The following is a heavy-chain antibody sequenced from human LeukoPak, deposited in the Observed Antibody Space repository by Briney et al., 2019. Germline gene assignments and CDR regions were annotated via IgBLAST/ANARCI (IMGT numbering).Heavy chain of an antibody. J-gene: IGHJ5*02. CDR2: IYYSGRT. Sequence: SETLSLTCTVSGASISSNIYYWGWIRQPPGKGLEWIGSIYYSGRTYYNPSLKSRVTISVDTSKNQFSLKLRSVTAADTALYYCAIHYTEDIVVGPAASPETRNNWFDPWGQGTLVTVS. CDR1: GASISSNIYY. V-gene: IGHV4-39*07. D-gene: IGHD2-2*01. CDR3: AIHYTEDIVVGPAASPETRNNWFDP.